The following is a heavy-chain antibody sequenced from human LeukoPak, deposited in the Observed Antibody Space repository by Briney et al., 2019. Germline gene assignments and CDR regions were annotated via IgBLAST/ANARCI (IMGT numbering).Heavy chain of an antibody. CDR2: MNPNSGKT. V-gene: IGHV1-8*01. Sequence: ASVKVSCKASGYTFTSYDINWVRQATGQGLEWMGWMNPNSGKTGYVQKFQGGVTVTRNTSISTVYMELSSLTSEDTAVYYCARGSGYEFDSWGQGTLVTVSS. D-gene: IGHD5-12*01. CDR3: ARGSGYEFDS. CDR1: GYTFTSYD. J-gene: IGHJ4*02.